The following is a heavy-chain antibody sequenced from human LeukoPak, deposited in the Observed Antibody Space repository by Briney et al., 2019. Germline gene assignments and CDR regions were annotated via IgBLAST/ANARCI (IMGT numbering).Heavy chain of an antibody. CDR2: MNPNSGDT. Sequence: ASVKVSCKASGYTFTSYDINWMRQAAGQGLEWMGWMNPNSGDTFYAPKLQGRLTMTRNTFMRTAYLELSSLRSEDTALYYCAASGYDRGTLHVYWGQGTLVTVSS. D-gene: IGHD5-12*01. CDR3: AASGYDRGTLHVY. V-gene: IGHV1-8*01. J-gene: IGHJ4*02. CDR1: GYTFTSYD.